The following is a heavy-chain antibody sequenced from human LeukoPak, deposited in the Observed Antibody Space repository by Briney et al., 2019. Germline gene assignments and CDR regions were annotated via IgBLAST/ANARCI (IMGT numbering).Heavy chain of an antibody. J-gene: IGHJ4*02. CDR3: ATHYDSSGYYLGVPDY. V-gene: IGHV3-48*02. D-gene: IGHD3-22*01. CDR2: ISSSSSTI. Sequence: LPGGSLRLSCAASGFTFSSYSMNWVRQAPGKGLEWVSYISSSSSTIYYADSVKGRFTISRDNAKNSLYLQMNSLRDEDTAVYYCATHYDSSGYYLGVPDYWGQGTLVTVSS. CDR1: GFTFSSYS.